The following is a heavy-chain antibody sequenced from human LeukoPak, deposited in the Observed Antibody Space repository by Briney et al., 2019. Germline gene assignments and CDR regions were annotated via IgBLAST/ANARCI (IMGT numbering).Heavy chain of an antibody. CDR3: ARVSLGYCSSTSCYDLYYYGMDV. CDR1: GYTFTGYY. J-gene: IGHJ6*02. CDR2: INPNGGGT. V-gene: IGHV1-2*02. D-gene: IGHD2-2*01. Sequence: GASVKVSCKASGYTFTGYYMHWVRQAPGQGLEWMGWINPNGGGTNYAQKFQGRVTMTRDTSISTAYMELSRLRSDDTAVYYCARVSLGYCSSTSCYDLYYYGMDVWGQGTTVTVSS.